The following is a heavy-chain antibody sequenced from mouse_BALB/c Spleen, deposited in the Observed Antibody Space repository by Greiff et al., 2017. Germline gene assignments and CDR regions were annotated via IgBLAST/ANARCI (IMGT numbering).Heavy chain of an antibody. CDR2: IRLKSNNYAT. CDR3: TNGWGGYYPY. CDR1: GFTFSNYW. J-gene: IGHJ3*01. Sequence: EVKLMESGGGLVQPGGSMKLSCVASGFTFSNYWMNWVRQSPEKGLEWVAEIRLKSNNYATHYAESVKGRFTISRDDSKSSVYLQMNNLRAEDTGIYYCTNGWGGYYPYWGQGTLVTVSA. D-gene: IGHD2-3*01. V-gene: IGHV6-6*02.